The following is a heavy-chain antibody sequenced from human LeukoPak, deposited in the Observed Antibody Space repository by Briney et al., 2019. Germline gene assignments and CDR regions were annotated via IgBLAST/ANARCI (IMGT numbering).Heavy chain of an antibody. J-gene: IGHJ3*02. V-gene: IGHV3-7*03. CDR3: AKSREEIRGLDAFDI. Sequence: PGGSLRLSCAASGFTFSSYWMSWVRQAPGKGLEWVANIKQDGSEKYYVDSVKVRFTISRDNAKNSLYLQMNSLRAEDTAVYYCAKSREEIRGLDAFDIWGQGTMVTVSS. CDR2: IKQDGSEK. D-gene: IGHD5-24*01. CDR1: GFTFSSYW.